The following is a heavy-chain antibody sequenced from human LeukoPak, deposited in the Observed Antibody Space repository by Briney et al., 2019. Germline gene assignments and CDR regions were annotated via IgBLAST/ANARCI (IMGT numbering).Heavy chain of an antibody. D-gene: IGHD4-23*01. Sequence: VATVKVSCKASGGTFSSYAISWVRQAPGQGLEWMGRIIPIFGTANYAQKFQGRVTITTDESTSTAYMELSSLRSEDTAVYYCARDLEVDYGGNSAFYYWGQGTLVTVSS. CDR1: GGTFSSYA. V-gene: IGHV1-69*05. CDR2: IIPIFGTA. J-gene: IGHJ4*02. CDR3: ARDLEVDYGGNSAFYY.